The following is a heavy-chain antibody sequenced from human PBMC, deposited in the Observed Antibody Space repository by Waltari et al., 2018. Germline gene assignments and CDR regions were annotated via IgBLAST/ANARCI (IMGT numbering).Heavy chain of an antibody. D-gene: IGHD3-3*01. CDR3: ARSGGGTTTFGVAE. CDR2: INPNSGDT. Sequence: QVQLVQSGAEVKKSGASVKVSCKASGYTFTDFFIHWVRQAPGQGLEWMGRINPNSGDTSYAKRFKGRVTMTGDTSITTAYMELTGLRSDDTAIYYCARSGGGTTTFGVAEWGQGSLVTVSS. J-gene: IGHJ4*02. CDR1: GYTFTDFF. V-gene: IGHV1-2*06.